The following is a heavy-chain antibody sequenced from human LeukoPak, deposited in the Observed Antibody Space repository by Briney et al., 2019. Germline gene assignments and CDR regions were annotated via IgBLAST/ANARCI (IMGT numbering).Heavy chain of an antibody. CDR2: INPNHGGT. V-gene: IGHV1-2*02. D-gene: IGHD2-15*01. Sequence: ASVKVSCKASGYSFTDYYINWVRQAPGQGLEWMGWINPNHGGTHYAQKFQGRVTMTRDTSISTAYMELSRLRSDDTAVYYCASYCSGGSCYSERRNFDYWGQGTLVTVSS. J-gene: IGHJ4*02. CDR3: ASYCSGGSCYSERRNFDY. CDR1: GYSFTDYY.